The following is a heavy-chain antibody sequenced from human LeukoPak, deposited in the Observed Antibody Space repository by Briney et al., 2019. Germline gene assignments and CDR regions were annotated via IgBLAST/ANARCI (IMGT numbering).Heavy chain of an antibody. CDR1: GYTFTSYA. V-gene: IGHV7-4-1*02. J-gene: IGHJ6*03. CDR3: ARRTYSSSSWYYYYYMDV. D-gene: IGHD6-6*01. CDR2: INTNTGNP. Sequence: GASVTVSCKASGYTFTSYAMNWVRQAPGQGLEWMGWINTNTGNPTYAQGFTGRFVFSLDTSVSTAYLQISSLKAEDTAVYYCARRTYSSSSWYYYYYMDVWGKGTTVTVSS.